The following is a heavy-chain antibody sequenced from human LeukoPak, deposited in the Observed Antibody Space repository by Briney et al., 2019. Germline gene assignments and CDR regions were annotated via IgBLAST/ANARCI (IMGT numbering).Heavy chain of an antibody. Sequence: SETLSLTCTVSGGSISSGSYYWSWIRQPAGKGLEWIGRIYTSGSTNYNPSLKSRVTISVDTSKNQFSLKLSSVTAADTAVYYCAARIAARPAGDYWGQGTLVTVSS. CDR2: IYTSGST. V-gene: IGHV4-61*02. CDR1: GGSISSGSYY. J-gene: IGHJ4*02. CDR3: AARIAARPAGDY. D-gene: IGHD6-6*01.